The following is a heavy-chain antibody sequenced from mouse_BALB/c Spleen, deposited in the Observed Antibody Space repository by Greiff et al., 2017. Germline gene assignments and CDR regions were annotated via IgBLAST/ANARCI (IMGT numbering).Heavy chain of an antibody. V-gene: IGHV3-2*02. CDR3: ARTAYDYDDFAY. D-gene: IGHD2-4*01. CDR2: ISYSGST. Sequence: EVKLMESGPGLVKPSQSLSLTCTVTGYSITSDYAWNWIRQFPGNKLEWMGYISYSGSTSYNPSLKSRISITRDTSKNQFFLQLNSVTTEDTATYYCARTAYDYDDFAYWGQGTLVTVSA. J-gene: IGHJ3*01. CDR1: GYSITSDYA.